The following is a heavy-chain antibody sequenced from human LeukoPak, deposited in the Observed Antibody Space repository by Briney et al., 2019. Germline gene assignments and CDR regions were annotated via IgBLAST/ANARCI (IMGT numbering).Heavy chain of an antibody. CDR1: GCTFSSYS. CDR2: ISSSGSYI. D-gene: IGHD6-25*01. V-gene: IGHV3-21*01. Sequence: GGSLRLSCAASGCTFSSYSMNWVRQAPGKGLEWVSSISSSGSYIYYADSVRGRFTISRDNAKNSLYLQMNSLRAEDTAVYYCARDPFSAGAEYFQYWGQGTLVTVSS. CDR3: ARDPFSAGAEYFQY. J-gene: IGHJ1*01.